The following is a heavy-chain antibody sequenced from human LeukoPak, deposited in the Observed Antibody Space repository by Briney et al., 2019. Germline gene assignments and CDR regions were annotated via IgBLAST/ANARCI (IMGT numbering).Heavy chain of an antibody. J-gene: IGHJ4*02. CDR1: GGSITSGTYY. CDR3: ASSSRQWLAYYFDY. V-gene: IGHV4-61*01. Sequence: PSQTLSLTCAVSGGSITSGTYYWSWIRQPPGKGLEWIGYIYYSGSTNYNPSLKSRVTISVDTSKNQFSLKLSSVTAADTAVYYCASSSRQWLAYYFDYWGQGTLVTVSS. CDR2: IYYSGST. D-gene: IGHD6-19*01.